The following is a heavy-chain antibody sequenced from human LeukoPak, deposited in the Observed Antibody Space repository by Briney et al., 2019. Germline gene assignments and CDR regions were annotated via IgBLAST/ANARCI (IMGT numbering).Heavy chain of an antibody. Sequence: GGSLRLSCAASGSTFSSYSMTWVRQAPGKGLEWVSSISSSSSYIYYADSVKGRFTISRDNAKNSLYLQMNSLRAEDTAVYYCARASFGVVYYYYGMDVWGQGTMVTVSS. V-gene: IGHV3-21*01. CDR3: ARASFGVVYYYYGMDV. CDR2: ISSSSSYI. D-gene: IGHD3-3*01. J-gene: IGHJ6*02. CDR1: GSTFSSYS.